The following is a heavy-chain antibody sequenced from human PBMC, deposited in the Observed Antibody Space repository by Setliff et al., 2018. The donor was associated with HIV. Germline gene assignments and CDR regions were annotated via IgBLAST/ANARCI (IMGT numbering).Heavy chain of an antibody. CDR2: IRSDGSNK. V-gene: IGHV3-30*02. CDR1: GLTFSNCG. Sequence: PGGSLRLSCATSGLTFSNCGMHWVRQAPGKGLEWVASIRSDGSNKYYADSVTGRFTISRDDSKNTLYLQMNSLRAEDTAVYYCAKAPLTIVATGGEDCWGQGTLVTVSS. D-gene: IGHD6-13*01. CDR3: AKAPLTIVATGGEDC. J-gene: IGHJ4*02.